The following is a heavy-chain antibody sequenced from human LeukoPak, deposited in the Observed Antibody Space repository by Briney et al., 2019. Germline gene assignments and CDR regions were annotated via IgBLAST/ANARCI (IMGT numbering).Heavy chain of an antibody. CDR1: GFTFSDAW. Sequence: PGGSLRLSCAASGFTFSDAWMSWVRQAPGKGLEWVGRIFSKSHGETTYDAAPVKGRFTISRDESKDTLYLQMNSLQTEDTGVYYCSSHYDGSGDFWAQGNLVTVSS. CDR3: SSHYDGSGDF. J-gene: IGHJ4*02. CDR2: IFSKSHGETT. D-gene: IGHD3-22*01. V-gene: IGHV3-15*01.